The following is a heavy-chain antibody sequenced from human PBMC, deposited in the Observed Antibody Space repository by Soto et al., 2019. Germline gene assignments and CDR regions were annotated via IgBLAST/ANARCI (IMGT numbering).Heavy chain of an antibody. CDR1: GGSISSDYYC. D-gene: IGHD7-27*01. V-gene: IGHV4-30-4*01. Sequence: QVQLQESGPGLVKPSQTLSLTCTVSGGSISSDYYCWCWIRQSPEKGLEWIGHIYNSVNTYSNPSLSSRVTISVDTSKNHFSLKLTSVTAADTAVYYCARGPSGDKVDNWGQGTLVTVSS. J-gene: IGHJ4*02. CDR3: ARGPSGDKVDN. CDR2: IYNSVNT.